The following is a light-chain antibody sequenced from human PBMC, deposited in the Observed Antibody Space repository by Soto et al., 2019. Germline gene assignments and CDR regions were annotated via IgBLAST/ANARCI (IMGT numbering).Light chain of an antibody. CDR3: QKYDGAPPYT. J-gene: IGKJ2*01. CDR1: QGISNY. V-gene: IGKV1-27*01. CDR2: AAS. Sequence: DIQMTQSPSSLSASVGERVTITCRASQGISNYLAWYQEKPGKVPKLLIYAASTLQSGVPSRFSGSGSGADFTLTISSLQPEDVATYYCQKYDGAPPYTFXQGTKVDIK.